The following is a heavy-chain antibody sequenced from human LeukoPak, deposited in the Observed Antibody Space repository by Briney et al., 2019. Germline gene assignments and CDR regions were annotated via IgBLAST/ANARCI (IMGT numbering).Heavy chain of an antibody. D-gene: IGHD6-19*01. CDR1: GFIVSGNF. CDR3: ARVMDDSSGWIGDYYYMDV. Sequence: GGSLRLSCAASGFIVSGNFMNWVRQAPGMGLEWVSILYAGGTTSYTDSVKGRFTISRDNAKNSLYLQMNSLRAEDTAVYYCARVMDDSSGWIGDYYYMDVWGKGTTVTVSS. J-gene: IGHJ6*03. CDR2: LYAGGTT. V-gene: IGHV3-53*01.